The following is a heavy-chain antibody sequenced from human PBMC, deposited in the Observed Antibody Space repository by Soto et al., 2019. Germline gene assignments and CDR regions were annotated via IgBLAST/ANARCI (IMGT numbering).Heavy chain of an antibody. D-gene: IGHD3-10*01. CDR2: IIPILGIA. Sequence: SVKVSCKASGGTFSSYTISWVRQAPGQGLEWMGRIIPILGIANYAQKFQGRVTITADKSTSTAYMELSSLRSEDTAVYYCASTASITMVRGPLDYWGQGTLVTVSS. V-gene: IGHV1-69*02. CDR3: ASTASITMVRGPLDY. J-gene: IGHJ4*02. CDR1: GGTFSSYT.